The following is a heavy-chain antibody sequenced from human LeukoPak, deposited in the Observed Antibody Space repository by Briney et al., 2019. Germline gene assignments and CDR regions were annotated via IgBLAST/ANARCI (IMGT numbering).Heavy chain of an antibody. CDR2: IKSDGKT. J-gene: IGHJ4*02. D-gene: IGHD3-16*01. V-gene: IGHV3-74*01. CDR3: VRALGDY. CDR1: GFTFSRYW. Sequence: GGSLRLSCEASGFTFSRYWMHWVRQAPGKGLVWVSRIKSDGKTNYADSVKGRFTISRDNAKNTLYLQMNSLRAEDTAVYYCVRALGDYWGQGTLVTVSS.